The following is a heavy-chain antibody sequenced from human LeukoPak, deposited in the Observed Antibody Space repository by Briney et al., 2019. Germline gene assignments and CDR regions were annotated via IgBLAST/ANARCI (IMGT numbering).Heavy chain of an antibody. V-gene: IGHV3-23*01. D-gene: IGHD3-22*01. CDR1: GFTFSSYA. CDR3: AKSYYYDGSGYIYD. CDR2: ISGSGGST. Sequence: PGGSLRLSCAASGFTFSSYAMSWVRQAPGKGLEWVSAISGSGGSTYYADSVKGRFTISRDNSKNTLYLQMNSLRAEDTAVYYCAKSYYYDGSGYIYDWGQGTLVTVSS. J-gene: IGHJ4*02.